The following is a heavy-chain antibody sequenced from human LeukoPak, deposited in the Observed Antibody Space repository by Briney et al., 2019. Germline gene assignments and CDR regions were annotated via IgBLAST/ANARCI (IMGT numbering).Heavy chain of an antibody. CDR3: ARVAVAGRVFDY. CDR2: IYYTGTT. J-gene: IGHJ4*02. Sequence: SETLSLTCTVSGGSISSSSYYWGWIRQPPGKGLEWIGSIYYTGTTYYSPSLKSRLILSIDTSNNQFSLQLSSMTAAETAVYYCARVAVAGRVFDYWGQGTLVTVSS. D-gene: IGHD6-19*01. V-gene: IGHV4-39*07. CDR1: GGSISSSSYY.